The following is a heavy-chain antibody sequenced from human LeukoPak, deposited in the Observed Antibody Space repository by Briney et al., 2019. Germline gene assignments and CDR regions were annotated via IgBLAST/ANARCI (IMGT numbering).Heavy chain of an antibody. V-gene: IGHV4-61*01. D-gene: IGHD2-21*01. CDR3: VSSEAPPYSDWYFDL. J-gene: IGHJ2*01. Sequence: SETLSLTCTVSGGSVSSGSYYWSWIRQPPGKGLEWIGYIYYSGSTNYNPSLKSRVTISVDTSKNQFSLKLSSVTAADTAVYYCVSSEAPPYSDWYFDLWGRGTLVTVSS. CDR2: IYYSGST. CDR1: GGSVSSGSYY.